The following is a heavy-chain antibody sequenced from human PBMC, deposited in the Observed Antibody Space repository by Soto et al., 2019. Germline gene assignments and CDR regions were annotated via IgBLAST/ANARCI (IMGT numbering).Heavy chain of an antibody. CDR1: GFTFSTCW. CDR3: ARGIAAHPGED. J-gene: IGHJ4*02. CDR2: IKQDGSEK. V-gene: IGHV3-7*05. D-gene: IGHD6-13*01. Sequence: EVQLVESGGGLVQPGGSLRLSCAASGFTFSTCWMTWGRQTPGKGLEWVANIKQDGSEKYYVDSVKGRFTISRDNAKNSLYLQMNSLRAADTAVYYCARGIAAHPGEDWGQGTLVTVSS.